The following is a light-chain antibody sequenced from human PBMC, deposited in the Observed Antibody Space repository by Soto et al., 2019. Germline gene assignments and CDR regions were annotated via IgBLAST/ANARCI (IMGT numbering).Light chain of an antibody. CDR1: QSISSN. CDR2: GAS. V-gene: IGKV3-15*01. CDR3: PQYNNWPPWT. J-gene: IGKJ1*01. Sequence: EIVMTQSPATLSVSPGERATLSCRASQSISSNLAWYQQKPGQAPRLLIYGASTRATGIPARFSGSRSGTEFPLTISSLQSEDFAVYYCPQYNNWPPWTFGQGTKVEIK.